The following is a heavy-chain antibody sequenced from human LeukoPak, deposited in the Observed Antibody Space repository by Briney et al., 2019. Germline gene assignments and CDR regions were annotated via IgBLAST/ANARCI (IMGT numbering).Heavy chain of an antibody. CDR3: ARGRLKYCSGGSCYSKPIDY. D-gene: IGHD2-15*01. J-gene: IGHJ4*02. Sequence: SETLSLTCTVSGGSISSYYWSWIRQPPGKGLEWIGSIYHSGSPYYNSSLKSRVTISVDTSKNQFSLKLSSVTAADTAVYYCARGRLKYCSGGSCYSKPIDYWGQGTLVTVSS. CDR1: GGSISSYY. CDR2: IYHSGSP. V-gene: IGHV4-59*12.